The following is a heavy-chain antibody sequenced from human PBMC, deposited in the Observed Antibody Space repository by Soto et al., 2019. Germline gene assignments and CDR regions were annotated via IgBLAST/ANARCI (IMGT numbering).Heavy chain of an antibody. CDR3: ARGLGGRMDD. CDR1: GTIFSSYT. CDR2: IIPNLGET. V-gene: IGHV1-69*08. Sequence: QVQLVQSGAEVKKPGSSVRVSCKASGTIFSSYTISWVRQAPGQGLEWMGRIIPNLGETNSAQKFQGRVTLTADKSTNPAYMELNSLRLEDTAVYYCARGLGGRMDDWGQGTTVTVSS. D-gene: IGHD3-16*01. J-gene: IGHJ6*02.